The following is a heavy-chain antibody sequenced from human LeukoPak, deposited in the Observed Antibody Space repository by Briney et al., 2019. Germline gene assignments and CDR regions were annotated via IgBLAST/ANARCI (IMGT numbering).Heavy chain of an antibody. Sequence: PGGSLRLSCAASGFIFSDYAMHWVRQAPGKGLEWVAVTSYDGNKKYYADSVKGRFSISRDNSKRTLYLQLNSLSPEDTAVYYCARKADCGGDCHLQSAYYFDYWGQGTLVTLSS. CDR2: TSYDGNKK. CDR3: ARKADCGGDCHLQSAYYFDY. D-gene: IGHD2-21*02. J-gene: IGHJ4*02. V-gene: IGHV3-30-3*01. CDR1: GFIFSDYA.